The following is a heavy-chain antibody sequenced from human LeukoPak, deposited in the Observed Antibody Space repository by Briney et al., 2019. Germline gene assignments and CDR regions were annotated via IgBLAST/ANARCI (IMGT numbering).Heavy chain of an antibody. J-gene: IGHJ5*02. Sequence: PGGALRLSCAGSGFTFSDYGMHWVRQAPGKGLEWVAFVRNDGSNEYYPDSVKGRFTISRDNSRNTLYLQMNSLRAEDTAVYYCAKGGSSSHNWFDPWGQGTLVTVSS. V-gene: IGHV3-30*02. CDR1: GFTFSDYG. CDR3: AKGGSSSHNWFDP. D-gene: IGHD6-13*01. CDR2: VRNDGSNE.